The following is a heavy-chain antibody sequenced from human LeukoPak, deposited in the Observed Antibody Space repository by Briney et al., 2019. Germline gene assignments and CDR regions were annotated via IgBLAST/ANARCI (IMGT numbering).Heavy chain of an antibody. J-gene: IGHJ5*02. CDR1: GGSVSDYY. Sequence: NPSETLSLTCTISGGSVSDYYWSWIRQSPGKGLEWIGYIYHTGSTSYSPSLKSRVTISLDASRNQFSLKLNSVTAADTAVYYCARDHLANLASRLFDPWGQGTLVTVSS. CDR3: ARDHLANLASRLFDP. V-gene: IGHV4-59*02. CDR2: IYHTGST. D-gene: IGHD3-3*01.